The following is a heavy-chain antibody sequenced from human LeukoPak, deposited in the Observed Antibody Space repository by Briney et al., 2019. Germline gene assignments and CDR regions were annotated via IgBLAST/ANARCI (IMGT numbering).Heavy chain of an antibody. CDR3: ARAYCGGDCYKNWFDP. Sequence: GGSLRLSCAASGFTFSSYWMHWVRHAPGKGLVWVSRINSDGSSTSYADSVKGRFTISRDNAKNTLYLQMNSLRAEDTAVYYCARAYCGGDCYKNWFDPWGQGTLVTVSS. D-gene: IGHD2-21*02. CDR2: INSDGSST. V-gene: IGHV3-74*01. J-gene: IGHJ5*02. CDR1: GFTFSSYW.